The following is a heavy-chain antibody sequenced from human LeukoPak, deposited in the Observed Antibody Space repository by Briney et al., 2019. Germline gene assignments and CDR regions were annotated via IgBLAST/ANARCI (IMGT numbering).Heavy chain of an antibody. Sequence: SETLSLTCTVSGRSISSTKYYWGWIRQPPGKGLEWIGSVYYSGSTYYNPSLKSRVTISVDTSKNQFSLKLTSVTAADTAVYYCARHTGSGWHFDDWGQGTLVAVSS. V-gene: IGHV4-39*01. CDR2: VYYSGST. J-gene: IGHJ4*02. CDR1: GRSISSTKYY. D-gene: IGHD6-19*01. CDR3: ARHTGSGWHFDD.